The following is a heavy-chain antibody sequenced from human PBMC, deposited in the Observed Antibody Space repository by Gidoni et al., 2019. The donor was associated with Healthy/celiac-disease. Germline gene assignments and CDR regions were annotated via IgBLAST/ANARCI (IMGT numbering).Heavy chain of an antibody. V-gene: IGHV3-15*01. J-gene: IGHJ6*02. CDR1: GFTFSNAW. CDR3: TTDRIWFGELLALYYYYGMDV. D-gene: IGHD3-10*01. CDR2: IKSKTDGGTT. Sequence: EVQLVESGGGLVKPGGSLRLSCAASGFTFSNAWMSWVRQAPGKGLEWVGRIKSKTDGGTTDYAAPVKGRFTISRDDSKNTLYLQMNSLKTEDTAVYYCTTDRIWFGELLALYYYYGMDVWGQGTTVTVSS.